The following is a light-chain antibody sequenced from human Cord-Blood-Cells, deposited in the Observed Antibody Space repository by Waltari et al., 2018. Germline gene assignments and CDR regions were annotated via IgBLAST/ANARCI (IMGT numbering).Light chain of an antibody. V-gene: IGKV3-11*01. Sequence: EIVLTQSPATLSLSPGERATLSCRASQSVSSYLAWYQQKPGQAPRLLIYDASNRATXXXXXXXGSGSGTDFTLTISSLEPEDFAVYYCQQRSNWPPEVTFGQGTRLEIK. J-gene: IGKJ5*01. CDR2: DAS. CDR1: QSVSSY. CDR3: QQRSNWPPEVT.